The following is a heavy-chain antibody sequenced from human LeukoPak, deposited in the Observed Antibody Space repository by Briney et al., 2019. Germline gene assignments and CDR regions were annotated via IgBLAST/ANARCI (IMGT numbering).Heavy chain of an antibody. CDR3: TRGPGSTWYSDY. CDR2: IYSGGDT. V-gene: IGHV3-53*05. Sequence: GGSLRLSCAASGFTVSSNYMNWVRQAPGKGLEWVSIIYSGGDTYYADSVKGRFTISRDNSRNTLYLQMNSLRPEDTAVYYCTRGPGSTWYSDYWGQGTLVTVSS. J-gene: IGHJ4*02. D-gene: IGHD6-13*01. CDR1: GFTVSSNY.